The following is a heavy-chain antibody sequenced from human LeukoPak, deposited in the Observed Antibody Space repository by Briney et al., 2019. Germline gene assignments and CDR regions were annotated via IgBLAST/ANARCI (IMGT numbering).Heavy chain of an antibody. D-gene: IGHD3-10*01. V-gene: IGHV3-11*01. J-gene: IGHJ4*02. CDR3: ARDRGRYYYGSGSYYPDY. CDR1: GSTFSDYY. Sequence: GGSLRLSCAASGSTFSDYYMSWIRQAPGKGLEWVSYISTSGSTIYYADSLKGRFTISRDNAKNSLYLQMNSLRAEDTAVYYCARDRGRYYYGSGSYYPDYWGQGTLVTVSS. CDR2: ISTSGSTI.